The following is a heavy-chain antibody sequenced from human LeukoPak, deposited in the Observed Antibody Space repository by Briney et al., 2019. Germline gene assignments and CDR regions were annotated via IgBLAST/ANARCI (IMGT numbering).Heavy chain of an antibody. V-gene: IGHV1-2*02. CDR2: INPNSGGT. D-gene: IGHD6-19*01. J-gene: IGHJ4*02. Sequence: GASVKVSCKASGYTFTNYYINWVRQAPGQGLEWMGWINPNSGGTNYAQKFQGRVTMTRDTSISTAYMELSRLRSDDTAVYYCARGGGIVAVAPDYWGQGTLVTVSS. CDR1: GYTFTNYY. CDR3: ARGGGIVAVAPDY.